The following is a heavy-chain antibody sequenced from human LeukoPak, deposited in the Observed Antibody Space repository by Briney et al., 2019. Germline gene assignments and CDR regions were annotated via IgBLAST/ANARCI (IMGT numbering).Heavy chain of an antibody. CDR2: IKQDGSEK. CDR1: GFTFSSYW. J-gene: IGHJ4*02. CDR3: ARVGRGGYYDSRRFDY. D-gene: IGHD3-22*01. Sequence: GGSLRLPCAASGFTFSSYWMSWVRQAPGKGLEWVANIKQDGSEKYYVDSVKGRFTISRDNAKNSLYLQMNSLRAEDTAVYYCARVGRGGYYDSRRFDYWGQGTLVTVSS. V-gene: IGHV3-7*01.